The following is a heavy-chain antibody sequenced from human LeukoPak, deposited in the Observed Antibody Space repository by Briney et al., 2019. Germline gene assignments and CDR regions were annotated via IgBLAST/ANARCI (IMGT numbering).Heavy chain of an antibody. J-gene: IGHJ6*02. Sequence: PGGSLRLSCAASGFTFSSYEMNWVRQAPGKGLEWVSYISSSGSTIYYADSVKGRLTISRDNAKNSLYLQMNSLRAEDTAVYYCARVEQQLVIYYGMDVWGQGTTVTVSS. D-gene: IGHD6-13*01. CDR2: ISSSGSTI. V-gene: IGHV3-48*03. CDR1: GFTFSSYE. CDR3: ARVEQQLVIYYGMDV.